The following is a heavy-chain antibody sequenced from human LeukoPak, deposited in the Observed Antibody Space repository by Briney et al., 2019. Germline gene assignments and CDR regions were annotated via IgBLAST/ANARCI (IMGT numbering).Heavy chain of an antibody. D-gene: IGHD1-14*01. CDR2: ISTSGTSI. CDR3: AKDQPGLYYFDY. V-gene: IGHV3-11*01. J-gene: IGHJ4*02. Sequence: PGGSLSLSCAASGFTFSDYYLSWIRQAPGKGLEWVSYISTSGTSIYYADSVKGRFTISRDNAKNSLYLQMNSLRTEDTAVYYCAKDQPGLYYFDYWGQGTLVTVSS. CDR1: GFTFSDYY.